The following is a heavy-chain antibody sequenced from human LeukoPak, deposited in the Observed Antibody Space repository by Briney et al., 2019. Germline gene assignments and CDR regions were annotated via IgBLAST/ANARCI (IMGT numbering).Heavy chain of an antibody. D-gene: IGHD3-3*01. CDR1: GYSISSGYY. Sequence: PSETLSLTCTVSGYSISSGYYWGWIRQPPGKGLEWIGSIYHSGSTYYNPSLKSRVTISVDTSKNQFSLKLSTVTAADTAVYYCARGIVASYDGAYYYYMDVWGKGTTVTVSS. CDR3: ARGIVASYDGAYYYYMDV. CDR2: IYHSGST. J-gene: IGHJ6*03. V-gene: IGHV4-38-2*02.